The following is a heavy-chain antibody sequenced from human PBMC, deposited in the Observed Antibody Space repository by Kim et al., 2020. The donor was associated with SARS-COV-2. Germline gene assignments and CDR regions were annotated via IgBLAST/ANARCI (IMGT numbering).Heavy chain of an antibody. CDR3: ARFVIIAAASRFDY. J-gene: IGHJ4*02. V-gene: IGHV1-2*02. D-gene: IGHD2-2*01. CDR2: INPNNGGR. CDR1: GYTFTGYS. Sequence: ASVKVSCKASGYTFTGYSMHWVRQAPGQGLEWMGWINPNNGGRNYAQKFQGRVTMTRDTSISTAYMELSSLTSDDTAVYYCARFVIIAAASRFDYWGQGTLVTVSS.